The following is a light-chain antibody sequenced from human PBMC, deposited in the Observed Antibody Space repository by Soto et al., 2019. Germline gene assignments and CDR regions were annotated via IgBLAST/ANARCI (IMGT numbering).Light chain of an antibody. CDR2: DAS. J-gene: IGKJ1*01. CDR1: QTIYRN. CDR3: QQYASSWT. V-gene: IGKV1-5*01. Sequence: DIQMTQSPSTLSASVGDRVTITCRASQTIYRNLAWYQQKPGKAPNLLIYDASTLEAGVPSRFSGSGSGTDFSLTISRLQPDDFATYYCQQYASSWTFGQGTKVDIK.